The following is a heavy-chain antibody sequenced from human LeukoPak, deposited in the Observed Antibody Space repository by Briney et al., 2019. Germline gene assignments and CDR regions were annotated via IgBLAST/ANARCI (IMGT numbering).Heavy chain of an antibody. J-gene: IGHJ5*02. V-gene: IGHV3-23*01. D-gene: IGHD6-13*01. Sequence: PGGSLRLSCAASGFTFSSYAMNWVRQAPGKGLEWVSLIPGSGGSTHYADSVKGRFTISRDNSKNTLYLQMNSLRAEDTAVCYCAKKGIAAAGDWFDPWGQGTLVTVSS. CDR1: GFTFSSYA. CDR3: AKKGIAAAGDWFDP. CDR2: IPGSGGST.